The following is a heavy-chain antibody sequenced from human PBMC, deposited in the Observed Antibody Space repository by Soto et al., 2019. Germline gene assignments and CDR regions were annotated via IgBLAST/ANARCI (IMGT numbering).Heavy chain of an antibody. D-gene: IGHD6-13*01. CDR1: GFTFSNAW. J-gene: IGHJ4*02. Sequence: PGGSLRLSCAASGFTFSNAWMSWVRQAPGKGLEWVGRIKSKTDGGTTDYAAPVKGRFTISRDDSKNTLYLQMNSLKTEDTAVYYCTTDLPRISSSWYFDYWGQGTLVTVSS. CDR3: TTDLPRISSSWYFDY. CDR2: IKSKTDGGTT. V-gene: IGHV3-15*01.